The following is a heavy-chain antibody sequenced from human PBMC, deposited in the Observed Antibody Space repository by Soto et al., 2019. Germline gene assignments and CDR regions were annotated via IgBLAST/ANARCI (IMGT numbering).Heavy chain of an antibody. V-gene: IGHV4-30-4*01. D-gene: IGHD6-19*01. CDR1: GGSISSGDYY. J-gene: IGHJ6*02. Sequence: PSETLSLTCTVSGGSISSGDYYWSWIRQPPGKGLEWIGYIYYSGSTYYNPSLKSRVTISVDTSKNQFSLKLSSVTAADTAVYYCASDRKDGSSGWYMKSRYYYYGMDVWGQGTTVTVSS. CDR2: IYYSGST. CDR3: ASDRKDGSSGWYMKSRYYYYGMDV.